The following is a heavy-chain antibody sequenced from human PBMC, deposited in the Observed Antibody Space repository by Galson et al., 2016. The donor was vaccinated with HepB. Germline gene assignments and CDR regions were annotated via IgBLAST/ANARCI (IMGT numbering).Heavy chain of an antibody. CDR3: AAPSGNYYASLDY. CDR1: EFTSTTST. Sequence: SVKVSCKASEFTSTTSTVQWVRQARGLEWIGWIVVGSGNTNYAQKFQERVTITRDMSTSTAYMELSSLRSEDTAVYFCAAPSGNYYASLDYWGQGALVTVSS. D-gene: IGHD1-26*01. V-gene: IGHV1-58*01. CDR2: IVVGSGNT. J-gene: IGHJ4*02.